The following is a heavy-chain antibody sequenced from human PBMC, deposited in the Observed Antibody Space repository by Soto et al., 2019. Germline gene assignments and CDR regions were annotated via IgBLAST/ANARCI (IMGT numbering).Heavy chain of an antibody. CDR3: AKVVTTLSLVDY. Sequence: GASVKVSCKASGYSFTNYGISWVRQAPGQGLECMGWISPYSGNTNHAQKFQGRVTLTTDTSTSTAYMELRSLRAEDTAVYYCAKVVTTLSLVDYWGQGTLVTVS. V-gene: IGHV1-18*01. J-gene: IGHJ4*02. D-gene: IGHD4-17*01. CDR1: GYSFTNYG. CDR2: ISPYSGNT.